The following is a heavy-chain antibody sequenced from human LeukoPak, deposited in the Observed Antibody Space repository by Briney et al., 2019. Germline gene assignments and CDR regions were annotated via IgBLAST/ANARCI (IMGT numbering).Heavy chain of an antibody. CDR1: GGSISSSSYY. CDR3: ARRVQQLGYFDY. CDR2: IYYSGST. D-gene: IGHD6-13*01. V-gene: IGHV4-39*01. Sequence: PSETLSLTCTVSGGSISSSSYYWGWIRQPPGKGLEWIGTIYYSGSTYYSPSLKSRVTLSVDTFKNQFSLKLSSVTAADTAVYYCARRVQQLGYFDYWGQGTLVTVSS. J-gene: IGHJ4*02.